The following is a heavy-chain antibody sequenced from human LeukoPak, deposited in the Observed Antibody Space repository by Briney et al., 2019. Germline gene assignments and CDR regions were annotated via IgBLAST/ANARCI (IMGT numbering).Heavy chain of an antibody. CDR1: GFTFSSYS. CDR2: ISSSRSYI. J-gene: IGHJ4*02. Sequence: WGSLRLSCAASGFTFSSYSTIWVRQAPGKGLEWVSFISSSRSYIYYADSVKGRFTISRDNAKNSLYLQMNSLRAEDTAVYYCARGAEGIAASDSNFDYWGQGMLVTVSS. V-gene: IGHV3-21*01. D-gene: IGHD6-13*01. CDR3: ARGAEGIAASDSNFDY.